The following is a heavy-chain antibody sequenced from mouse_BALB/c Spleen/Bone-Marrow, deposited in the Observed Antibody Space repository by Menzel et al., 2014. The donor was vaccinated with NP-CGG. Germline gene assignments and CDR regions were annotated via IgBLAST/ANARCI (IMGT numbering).Heavy chain of an antibody. D-gene: IGHD2-1*01. CDR2: IYPGSDIT. Sequence: QVQLKHSGAELVKPGTSVKMSCKASGYSFTSHWMHWVKQRPGQGLEWIGDIYPGSDITSYNQKLKDKATLTADKSSSAAYLQLSSLTSEDSAVYYCARVYGNYDAMDYWGQGTSVTVSS. V-gene: IGHV1S17*01. J-gene: IGHJ4*01. CDR1: GYSFTSHW. CDR3: ARVYGNYDAMDY.